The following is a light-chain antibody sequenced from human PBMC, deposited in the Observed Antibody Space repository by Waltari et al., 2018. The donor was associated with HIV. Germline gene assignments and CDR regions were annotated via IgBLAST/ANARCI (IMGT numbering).Light chain of an antibody. J-gene: IGKJ1*01. CDR1: QSVSSSY. V-gene: IGKV3-20*01. Sequence: EIVLTQSPGTLSLSPGEWATLSCRASQSVSSSYLAWYQQKPGQAPRLLIYVASSRATGIPDRFSGSGSGTDFTLTISRLEPEDFAVYYCQQYGSSPLAFGQGTKVEIK. CDR3: QQYGSSPLA. CDR2: VAS.